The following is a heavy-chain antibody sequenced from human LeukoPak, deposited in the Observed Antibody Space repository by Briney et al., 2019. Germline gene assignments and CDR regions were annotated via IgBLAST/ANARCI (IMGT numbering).Heavy chain of an antibody. CDR1: GFTFSSYA. CDR2: ISYDGSNK. V-gene: IGHV3-30-3*01. D-gene: IGHD2-15*01. Sequence: PGGSLRLSCAASGFTFSSYAMHWVRQAPGKGLEWVAVISYDGSNKYYADSVKGRFTISRDNSKNTLYLQMNSLRAEDTAVYYCARDDSGSSFDYWGQGTLVTVSS. J-gene: IGHJ4*02. CDR3: ARDDSGSSFDY.